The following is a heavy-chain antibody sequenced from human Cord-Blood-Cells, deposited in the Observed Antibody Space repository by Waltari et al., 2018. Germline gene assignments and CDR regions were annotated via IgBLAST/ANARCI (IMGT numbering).Heavy chain of an antibody. Sequence: QVQLVQSGAEVKKPGASVKVSCKASGYTFTGYYMHWVRQAPGQGLEWMGWMNPNSGGRTYAQQFQGRVTMTRDTSISTAYMELSRLRSDDTAVYYCARVYGGYDTLDYWGQGTLVTVSS. J-gene: IGHJ4*02. CDR1: GYTFTGYY. V-gene: IGHV1-2*02. D-gene: IGHD5-12*01. CDR3: ARVYGGYDTLDY. CDR2: MNPNSGGR.